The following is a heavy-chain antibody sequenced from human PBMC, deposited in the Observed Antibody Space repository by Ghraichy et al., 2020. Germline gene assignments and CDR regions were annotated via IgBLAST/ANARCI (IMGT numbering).Heavy chain of an antibody. CDR1: GGSISSGGYS. V-gene: IGHV4-30-2*01. CDR3: AGFISGYSYGNYYYYGMDV. CDR2: IYHSGST. J-gene: IGHJ6*02. D-gene: IGHD5-18*01. Sequence: TLSLTRAVSGGSISSGGYSWSWIRQPPGKGLEWIGYIYHSGSTYYNPSLKSRVTISVDRSKNQFSLKLSSVTAADTAVYYCAGFISGYSYGNYYYYGMDVWGQGTTVTVSS.